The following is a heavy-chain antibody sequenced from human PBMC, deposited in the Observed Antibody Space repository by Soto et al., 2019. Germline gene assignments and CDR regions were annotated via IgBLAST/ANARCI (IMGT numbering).Heavy chain of an antibody. CDR1: GRTFSSYT. CDR2: ITPMFGTP. Sequence: GASVKVSCKASGRTFSSYTSTWVRQAPGQGLEWMGGITPMFGTPNYAQKFRGRVTITADEASSTAYMELSSLRSEDTAMYFCARDGTLYDSRAYYYLYWGQGTLVTVSS. D-gene: IGHD3-22*01. V-gene: IGHV1-69*13. CDR3: ARDGTLYDSRAYYYLY. J-gene: IGHJ4*02.